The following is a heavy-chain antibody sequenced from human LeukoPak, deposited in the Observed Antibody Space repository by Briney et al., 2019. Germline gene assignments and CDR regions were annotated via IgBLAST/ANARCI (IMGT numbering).Heavy chain of an antibody. CDR1: GFTFSSYS. V-gene: IGHV3-48*04. D-gene: IGHD2-15*01. Sequence: GGSLRLSCAASGFTFSSYSMNWVRQAPGQGLEWVSYISSSGSTIYYADSVKGRFTISRDNAKNSLYLQMNSLGAEDTAVYYCARVVAIFDYWGQGTLVTVSS. CDR3: ARVVAIFDY. J-gene: IGHJ4*02. CDR2: ISSSGSTI.